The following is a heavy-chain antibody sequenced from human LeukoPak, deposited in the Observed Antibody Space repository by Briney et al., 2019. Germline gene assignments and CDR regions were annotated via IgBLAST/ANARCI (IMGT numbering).Heavy chain of an antibody. CDR2: ISGSSSNI. CDR1: GFTFRIHN. Sequence: PGGSLRLSCAASGFTFRIHNMNWVRQAPGKGLEWISYISGSSSNIYYADSVKGRFTIYRDNAENSLFLQMNRLRDDDTAVYYCARDPFSSVAGSYYFDYWGQGTLVTVSS. D-gene: IGHD6-19*01. V-gene: IGHV3-48*02. CDR3: ARDPFSSVAGSYYFDY. J-gene: IGHJ4*02.